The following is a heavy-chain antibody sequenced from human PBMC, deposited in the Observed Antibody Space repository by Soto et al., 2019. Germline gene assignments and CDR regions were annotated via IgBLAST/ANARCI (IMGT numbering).Heavy chain of an antibody. J-gene: IGHJ4*02. CDR3: ASTEDLFYF. CDR2: IFYSGST. D-gene: IGHD3-3*01. Sequence: QVQLQESGPGLVKPSQTLSLTCSVSGVSLTSGTYYWSWIRQPPGKGLEWIGYIFYSGSTDYNPSPKRRVNKSVETAKNQVSLKPGSVTAADTAGYFFASTEDLFYFWGQGTLVTVSS. V-gene: IGHV4-31*06. CDR1: GVSLTSGTYY.